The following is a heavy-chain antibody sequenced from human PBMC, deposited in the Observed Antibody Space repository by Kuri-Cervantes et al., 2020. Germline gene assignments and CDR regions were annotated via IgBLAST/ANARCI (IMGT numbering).Heavy chain of an antibody. CDR1: GYTFTSYA. D-gene: IGHD3-10*01. CDR3: ARDLGHYYGSGSYSNN. J-gene: IGHJ4*02. CDR2: INAGNGNT. V-gene: IGHV1-3*01. Sequence: ASVKVSCKASGYTFTSYAMHWVRQAPGQRLEWMGWINAGNGNTKYSQKFQGRVTITRDTSASTAYMELSSLRSGDTAVYYCARDLGHYYGSGSYSNNWGQGTLVTVSS.